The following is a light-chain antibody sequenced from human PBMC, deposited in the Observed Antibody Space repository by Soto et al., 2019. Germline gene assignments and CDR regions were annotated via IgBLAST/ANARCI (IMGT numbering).Light chain of an antibody. J-gene: IGLJ2*01. CDR2: GVS. V-gene: IGLV2-14*03. Sequence: QSALTQPASVSGSPGQSITISCTGNSSDLDDFQYVSWYQQHPGKAPKLTIYGVSNRPSGVSNRFSGSKSGNTASLTISGLQTDDEADYYCSAYTSSSIVIFGGRTKVTVL. CDR1: SSDLDDFQY. CDR3: SAYTSSSIVI.